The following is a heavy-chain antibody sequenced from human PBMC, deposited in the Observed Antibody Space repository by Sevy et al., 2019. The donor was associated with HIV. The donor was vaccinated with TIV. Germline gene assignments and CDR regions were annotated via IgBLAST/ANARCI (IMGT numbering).Heavy chain of an antibody. CDR3: ARHGGTYQKYYFDY. CDR2: IHYTGTT. Sequence: SETLSLTCTVSGGSISAYHWSWIRQPPGKGLEYIGYIHYTGTTNYNPSLKSRLTMSVDTSKNQFSLKLNSVTAADTAVYFCARHGGTYQKYYFDYWGQGTLVTVSS. V-gene: IGHV4-59*01. J-gene: IGHJ4*02. D-gene: IGHD1-26*01. CDR1: GGSISAYH.